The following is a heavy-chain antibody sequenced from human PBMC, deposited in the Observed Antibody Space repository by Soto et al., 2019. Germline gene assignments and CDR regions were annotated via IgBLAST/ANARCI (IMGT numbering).Heavy chain of an antibody. CDR3: ARALQIIITMIVVGGRLHWFDP. J-gene: IGHJ5*02. Sequence: PSETLSLTCAVYGGSFSGYYWSWIRQPPGKGLEWIGEINHSGSTNYNPSLKSRVTISVDTSKNQFSLKLSPVTAADTAVYYCARALQIIITMIVVGGRLHWFDPWGQGTLVTVSS. CDR1: GGSFSGYY. D-gene: IGHD3-22*01. CDR2: INHSGST. V-gene: IGHV4-34*01.